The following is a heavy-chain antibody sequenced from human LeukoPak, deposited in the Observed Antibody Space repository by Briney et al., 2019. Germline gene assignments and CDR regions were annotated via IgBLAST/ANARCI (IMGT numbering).Heavy chain of an antibody. J-gene: IGHJ4*02. CDR1: GFSFRTYS. CDR3: ARGEGGILATPEDY. D-gene: IGHD2-8*02. Sequence: GGSLRLSCAPSGFSFRTYSMNWVRQAPGKGLEWVSYISSSSSTRYYADSVKGRFTISRDNAKNSLYLQMNSLRAEDTAVYYCARGEGGILATPEDYWGQGTLVTVSS. CDR2: ISSSSSTR. V-gene: IGHV3-48*01.